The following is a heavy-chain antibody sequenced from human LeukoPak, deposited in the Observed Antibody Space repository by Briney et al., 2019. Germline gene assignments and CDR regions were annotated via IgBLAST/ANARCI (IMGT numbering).Heavy chain of an antibody. CDR2: IIPIFGTA. CDR1: GGTFSSYA. V-gene: IGHV1-69*06. Sequence: EASVTVSCKASGGTFSSYAISWVRQAPGQGLEWMGGIIPIFGTANYAQKFQGRVTITADKSTSTAYMELSSLRSEDTAVYYCAREDTAMGYSGIDYWGQGTLITVSS. CDR3: AREDTAMGYSGIDY. J-gene: IGHJ4*02. D-gene: IGHD5-18*01.